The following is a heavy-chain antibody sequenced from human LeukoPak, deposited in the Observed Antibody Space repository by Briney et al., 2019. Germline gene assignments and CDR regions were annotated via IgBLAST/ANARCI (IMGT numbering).Heavy chain of an antibody. CDR1: GFTFSSYW. CDR2: IKEDGSEK. D-gene: IGHD5-24*01. CDR3: ARDRGWLQFDY. V-gene: IGHV3-7*01. J-gene: IGHJ4*02. Sequence: GGSLRLSCAASGFTFSSYWMSWVRQAPGKGLEWVAYIKEDGSEKYYVDSVKGRFTISRDNAKNSLYLQMNSLRAEDTAVYYCARDRGWLQFDYWGQGTLATVSS.